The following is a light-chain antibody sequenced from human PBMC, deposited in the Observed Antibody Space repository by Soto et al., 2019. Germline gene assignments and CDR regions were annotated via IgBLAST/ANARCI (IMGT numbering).Light chain of an antibody. CDR3: QQSYSTLPYT. J-gene: IGKJ2*01. CDR2: AAS. CDR1: QSISSY. Sequence: DIQMTQSPSSLSASVGDRVTITCRASQSISSYLNWYQQKPGKAPKLLIYAASSLQSGVQSRFSGSGAGTDFSITISSLQPEDFATYYCQQSYSTLPYTFGQGTKLEIK. V-gene: IGKV1-39*01.